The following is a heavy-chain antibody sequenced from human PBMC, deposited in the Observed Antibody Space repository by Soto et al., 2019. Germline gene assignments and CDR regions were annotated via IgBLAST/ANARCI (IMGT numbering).Heavy chain of an antibody. CDR3: AKDGQYRTDGFDV. CDR2: LSRGGGTT. CDR1: GFTFSSHG. D-gene: IGHD6-6*01. Sequence: EAQLLESGGDWAQPGGSLILSCAASGFTFSSHGMSWVRQAPGKGLEWIAGLSRGGGTTYYADSVKGRFTISRDNSKNTLDLIMNSLKVEDTALYYCAKDGQYRTDGFDVWGQGTMVTVSS. V-gene: IGHV3-23*01. J-gene: IGHJ3*01.